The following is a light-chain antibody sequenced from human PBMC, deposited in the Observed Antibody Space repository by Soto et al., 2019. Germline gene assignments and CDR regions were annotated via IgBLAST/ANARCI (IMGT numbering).Light chain of an antibody. V-gene: IGKV3-20*01. CDR3: QQYGSSPRIT. J-gene: IGKJ4*01. Sequence: EIVLTQSPGTLSLSPGERATLSCRASQSVSSSYLAWYQQKPGQAPRLLIYGASSRATGIPDRFSGSGSGTDFTLAISRLEPDDFAVYYYQQYGSSPRITFGGGTKVEIK. CDR2: GAS. CDR1: QSVSSSY.